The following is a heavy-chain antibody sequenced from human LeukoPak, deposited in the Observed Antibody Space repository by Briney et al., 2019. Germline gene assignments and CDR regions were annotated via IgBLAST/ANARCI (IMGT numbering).Heavy chain of an antibody. D-gene: IGHD2-15*01. CDR3: AREPLGYCTSSSCPRWFDP. J-gene: IGHJ5*02. CDR1: GFTFSSYA. V-gene: IGHV3-30*04. Sequence: GGSLRLSCAASGFTFSSYAIHWVRQAPGQGLEWVAVISNDGSSKYYADSVKGRFNISRDNSENTLYLQMSSLRAEDTAVYYCAREPLGYCTSSSCPRWFDPRGQGTLVTVSS. CDR2: ISNDGSSK.